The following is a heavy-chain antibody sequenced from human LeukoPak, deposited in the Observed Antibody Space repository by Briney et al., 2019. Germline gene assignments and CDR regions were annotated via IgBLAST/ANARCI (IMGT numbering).Heavy chain of an antibody. CDR2: TYYRSTWYN. J-gene: IGHJ6*02. CDR1: GDSVSSNSVT. CDR3: ARDGSATSSGWYNSYYYYGMDV. V-gene: IGHV6-1*01. Sequence: SQTLSLTCAISGDSVSSNSVTWNWIRQSPSRGLEWLGRTYYRSTWYNDYAVSVRGRITVNPDTSKNQFSLHLNSVTPEDTAVYYCARDGSATSSGWYNSYYYYGMDVWGQGTTVTVSS. D-gene: IGHD6-19*01.